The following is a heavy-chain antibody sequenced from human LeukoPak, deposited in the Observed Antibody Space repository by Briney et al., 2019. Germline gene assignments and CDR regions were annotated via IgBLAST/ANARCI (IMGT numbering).Heavy chain of an antibody. CDR2: IYTTGST. J-gene: IGHJ5*02. D-gene: IGHD6-13*01. CDR3: ARTHSSRYNWFDP. CDR1: GYSISSGHY. V-gene: IGHV4-4*07. Sequence: SETLSLTCTVSGYSISSGHYWGWIRQPAGKGLEWIGRIYTTGSTNYNLSLKSRVTMSVDTSKNQFSLTLSSVTAADTAVYYCARTHSSRYNWFDPWGQGTLVTVSS.